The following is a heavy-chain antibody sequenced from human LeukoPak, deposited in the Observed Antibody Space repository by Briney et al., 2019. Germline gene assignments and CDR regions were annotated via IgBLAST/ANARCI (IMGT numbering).Heavy chain of an antibody. CDR2: ISGSGGST. Sequence: PGGSLRLSCAASGFTFSSYAMSWVRQAPGKGLEWVPAISGSGGSTYYADSVKGRFTISRDNSKNTLYLQMNSLRAEDTAVYYCAKDGAGYSSAEYFQHWGQGTLVTVSS. D-gene: IGHD6-19*01. CDR1: GFTFSSYA. J-gene: IGHJ1*01. CDR3: AKDGAGYSSAEYFQH. V-gene: IGHV3-23*01.